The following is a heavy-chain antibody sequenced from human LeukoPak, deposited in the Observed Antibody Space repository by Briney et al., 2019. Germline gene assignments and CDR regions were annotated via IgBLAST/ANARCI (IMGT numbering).Heavy chain of an antibody. J-gene: IGHJ6*02. V-gene: IGHV4-59*12. CDR1: GGSISTYY. CDR2: IYYSGST. CDR3: ARASGSGSYFLNYYGMDV. Sequence: SETLSLTCTVSGGSISTYYWSWIRQPPGKGLEWIGYIYYSGSTNYNPSLKSRVTISVDTSNNQFSLKLSYVTAADTAVYYCARASGSGSYFLNYYGMDVWGQGTTVTVSS. D-gene: IGHD3-10*01.